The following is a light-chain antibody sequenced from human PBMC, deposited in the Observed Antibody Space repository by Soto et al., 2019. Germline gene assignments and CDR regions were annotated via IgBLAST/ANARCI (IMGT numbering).Light chain of an antibody. CDR1: QSISSW. CDR3: LQYDSCPLT. Sequence: IRMTQSPATLSASLGDRVTITCGASQSISSWLAWYQQKPGKAPKLLIYKASNLDSGVSSRFSGSGYGTEFNLTVSSLQTDDFATYYCLQYDSCPLTFGGGTKVDIK. V-gene: IGKV1-5*03. J-gene: IGKJ4*01. CDR2: KAS.